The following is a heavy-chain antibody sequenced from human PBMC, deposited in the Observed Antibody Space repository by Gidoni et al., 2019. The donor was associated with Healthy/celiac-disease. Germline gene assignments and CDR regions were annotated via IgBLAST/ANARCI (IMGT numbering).Heavy chain of an antibody. CDR2: IYHSGST. Sequence: QVQLQQSGAGLLKPSETLSLPCAVYGVSFSGYSWSWIRQPPGKGLEWIGEIYHSGSTNNNPSLKSRVTIAVDTSKNQFSLKRSAGTAADTAVYYCARGTERYYDFWSGPTGYFDYWGQGTLVTVSS. D-gene: IGHD3-3*01. CDR3: ARGTERYYDFWSGPTGYFDY. V-gene: IGHV4-34*01. CDR1: GVSFSGYS. J-gene: IGHJ4*02.